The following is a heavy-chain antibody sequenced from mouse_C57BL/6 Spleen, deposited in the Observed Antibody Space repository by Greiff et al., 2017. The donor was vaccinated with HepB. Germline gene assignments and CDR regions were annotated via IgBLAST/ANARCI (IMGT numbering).Heavy chain of an antibody. J-gene: IGHJ3*01. D-gene: IGHD2-4*01. CDR1: GYSITSGYY. Sequence: ESGPGLVKPSQSLSLTCSVTGYSITSGYYWNWIRQFPGNKLEWMGYISYDGSNNYNPSLKNRISITRDTSKNQFFLKLNSVTTEDTATYYCARDEGYDYDRAWFAYWGQGTLVTVSA. CDR2: ISYDGSN. V-gene: IGHV3-6*01. CDR3: ARDEGYDYDRAWFAY.